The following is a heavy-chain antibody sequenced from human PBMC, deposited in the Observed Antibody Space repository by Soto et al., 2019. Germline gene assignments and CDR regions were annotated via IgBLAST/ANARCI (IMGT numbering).Heavy chain of an antibody. Sequence: PGGSLRLSCAASGFSFDDYGMSWVRQAPGKGLEWVSGINWNGGSTGYADSVKGRFTISRDNAKNSLYLQMNSLRAEDTALYYCARDKAQSNGDYPMGYLDYWGQGTLVTVSS. D-gene: IGHD4-17*01. V-gene: IGHV3-20*04. CDR3: ARDKAQSNGDYPMGYLDY. CDR1: GFSFDDYG. CDR2: INWNGGST. J-gene: IGHJ4*02.